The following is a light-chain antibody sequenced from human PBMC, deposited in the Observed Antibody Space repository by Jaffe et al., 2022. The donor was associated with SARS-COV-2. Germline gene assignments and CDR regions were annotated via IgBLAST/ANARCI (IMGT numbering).Light chain of an antibody. CDR3: QQYGRSPYT. Sequence: EIVLTQSPGTLSLSPGERATLSCRASQSVTSDSLAWYQQRPGQTPRLLIFAASSRAAGIPDRFSGSGSGTDFTLTISRLEPEDFAVYYCQQYGRSPYTFGQGAKLEIK. V-gene: IGKV3-20*01. CDR1: QSVTSDS. CDR2: AAS. J-gene: IGKJ2*01.